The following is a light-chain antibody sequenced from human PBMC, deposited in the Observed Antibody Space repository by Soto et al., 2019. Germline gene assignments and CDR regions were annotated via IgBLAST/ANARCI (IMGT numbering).Light chain of an antibody. Sequence: DIQMSQSPSSLSASVGDSVTITCRASETIIDYLNWYQQQPGEAPKLLIFSASSLHSGVPSRFRGSGSGTHFTLTISMLQPEDFATYFCQQSFSAPRTFGQGTKLQAK. J-gene: IGKJ2*01. CDR2: SAS. V-gene: IGKV1-39*01. CDR3: QQSFSAPRT. CDR1: ETIIDY.